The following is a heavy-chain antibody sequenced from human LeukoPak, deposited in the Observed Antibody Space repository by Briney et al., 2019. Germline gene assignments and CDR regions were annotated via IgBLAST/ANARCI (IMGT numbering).Heavy chain of an antibody. J-gene: IGHJ4*02. CDR2: INPNSGGT. Sequence: ASVKVSCKASEYTFTGYYMHWVRQAPGQGLEWMGWINPNSGGTNYAQKFQGRVTMTRDTSISTAYMELSRLRSDDTAVYYCARDRAYYGSGSYFPGGCWGQGTLVTVSS. CDR3: ARDRAYYGSGSYFPGGC. V-gene: IGHV1-2*02. CDR1: EYTFTGYY. D-gene: IGHD3-10*01.